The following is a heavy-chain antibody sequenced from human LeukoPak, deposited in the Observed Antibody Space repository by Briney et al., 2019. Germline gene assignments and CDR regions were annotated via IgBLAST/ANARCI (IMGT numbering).Heavy chain of an antibody. CDR1: GGSISSGGYY. CDR2: IYYSGST. Sequence: SQTLSLTCTVSGGSISSGGYYWSWIRQHPGKGLEWIGYIYYSGSTYYNPSLKSRVTISVDTSKNQFSMKLSSVAAADTAFYYGASLDSRGYDAFDIWGQGTMVTVSS. CDR3: ASLDSRGYDAFDI. J-gene: IGHJ3*02. D-gene: IGHD3-10*01. V-gene: IGHV4-31*03.